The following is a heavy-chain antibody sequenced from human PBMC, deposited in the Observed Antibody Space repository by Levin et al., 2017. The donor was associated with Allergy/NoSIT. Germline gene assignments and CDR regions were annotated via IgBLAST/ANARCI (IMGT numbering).Heavy chain of an antibody. D-gene: IGHD2-15*01. Sequence: SETLSLTCTVSGGSISSGGYYWSWIRQHPGKGLEWIGYIYYSGSTYYNPSLKSRVTISVDTSKNQFSLKLSSVTAADTAVYYCARQNVVVVAATLPAFDIWGQGTMVTVSS. V-gene: IGHV4-31*03. CDR1: GGSISSGGYY. CDR3: ARQNVVVVAATLPAFDI. CDR2: IYYSGST. J-gene: IGHJ3*02.